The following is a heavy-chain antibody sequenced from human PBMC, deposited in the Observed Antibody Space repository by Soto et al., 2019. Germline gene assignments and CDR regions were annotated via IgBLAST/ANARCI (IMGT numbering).Heavy chain of an antibody. J-gene: IGHJ5*02. V-gene: IGHV4-59*08. CDR3: GRRGPNPETQPNWFDP. CDR2: IYYSGST. CDR1: GGSISSYY. Sequence: PSETLSLTCTVSGGSISSYYWSWIRQPPGKGLEWIGYIYYSGSTNYNPSLKSRVTISVDTSKNQFSLKLSSVTTADTAVYYCGRRGPNPETQPNWFDPWGQGTLVTVSS.